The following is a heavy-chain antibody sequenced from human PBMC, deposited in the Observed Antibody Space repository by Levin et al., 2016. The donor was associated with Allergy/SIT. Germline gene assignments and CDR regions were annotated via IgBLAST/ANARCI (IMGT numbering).Heavy chain of an antibody. V-gene: IGHV1-69*04. Sequence: SVKVSCKASGGTFSIYAISWVRQAPGQGLEWMGRIIPIVGVGNYAQRFQGRLRITADKSTTTAYMELSSLRSEDTAVYYCARGTNFGSGVDGVDVWGQGTRVIVS. D-gene: IGHD3-10*01. CDR3: ARGTNFGSGVDGVDV. CDR2: IIPIVGVG. J-gene: IGHJ6*02. CDR1: GGTFSIYA.